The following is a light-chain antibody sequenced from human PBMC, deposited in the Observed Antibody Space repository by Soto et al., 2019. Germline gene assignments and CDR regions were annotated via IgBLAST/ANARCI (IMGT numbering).Light chain of an antibody. J-gene: IGKJ2*01. CDR1: QNLLFSSNNKNS. V-gene: IGKV4-1*01. CDR2: WAS. CDR3: QQYHTTPNT. Sequence: DVVMTQSPETLAVSLGERAAINCMSSQNLLFSSNNKNSLAWYQQRPGQPPKLLIYWASTRESGAPDRFSGSGSGKDFTLTISSLQAEDVAVYYCQQYHTTPNTFGQGTKLEIK.